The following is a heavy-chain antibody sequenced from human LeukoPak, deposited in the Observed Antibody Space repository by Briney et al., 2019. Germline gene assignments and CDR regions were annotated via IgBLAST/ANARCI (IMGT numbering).Heavy chain of an antibody. D-gene: IGHD3-22*01. CDR3: ARVLDSSGYYYGFDP. J-gene: IGHJ5*02. CDR2: INHSGST. CDR1: GGSFSGYY. Sequence: SETLSLTCAVYGGSFSGYYWSWIRQPPGKGLDWIGEINHSGSTNYNPSLKSRVTISVDTSKNQFSLKLSSVTAADTAVYYCARVLDSSGYYYGFDPWGQGTLVTVSS. V-gene: IGHV4-34*01.